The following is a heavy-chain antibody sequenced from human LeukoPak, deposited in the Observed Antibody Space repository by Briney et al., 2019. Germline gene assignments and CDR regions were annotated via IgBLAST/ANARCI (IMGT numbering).Heavy chain of an antibody. CDR1: GNYW. Sequence: PGGSLRLSCAASGNYWMHWVRQVPGKGLVWVSHINSDGSWTSYADSVKGRFTISKDNAKNTVYLQMNSLRAEDTAVFYCARDSRSNWSYSYYYYGMDVWGQGTTVTVTS. V-gene: IGHV3-74*01. CDR3: ARDSRSNWSYSYYYYGMDV. D-gene: IGHD6-13*01. J-gene: IGHJ6*02. CDR2: INSDGSWT.